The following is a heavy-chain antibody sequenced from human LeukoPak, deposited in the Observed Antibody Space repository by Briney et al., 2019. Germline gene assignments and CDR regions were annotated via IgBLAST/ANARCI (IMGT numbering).Heavy chain of an antibody. CDR1: GGSISSSSYY. CDR3: ARTVSGYPPSAEYFQH. J-gene: IGHJ1*01. Sequence: TETLSLACTVSGGSISSSSYYWGWIRQPPGKGLEWIGSIYYSGSTYCNPSLKSRVTISVDTSKNQFSLKLSSVTAADTAVYYCARTVSGYPPSAEYFQHWGQGTLVTVSS. CDR2: IYYSGST. V-gene: IGHV4-39*01. D-gene: IGHD3-22*01.